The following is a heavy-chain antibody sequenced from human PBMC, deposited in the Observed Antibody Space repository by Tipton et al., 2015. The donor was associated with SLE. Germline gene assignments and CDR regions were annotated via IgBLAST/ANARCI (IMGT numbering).Heavy chain of an antibody. D-gene: IGHD1-26*01. CDR2: TSTSGNT. Sequence: TLSLTCTVSGGSISRHFWSWIRQPAGKGLEWIGRTSTSGNTNYNPSLKSRVTISVDTSKNQFSLGVKSVTAADTAIYFCARAQPYTGTIVSNYFDYWGQGALVTVSS. J-gene: IGHJ4*02. CDR1: GGSISRHF. CDR3: ARAQPYTGTIVSNYFDY. V-gene: IGHV4-4*07.